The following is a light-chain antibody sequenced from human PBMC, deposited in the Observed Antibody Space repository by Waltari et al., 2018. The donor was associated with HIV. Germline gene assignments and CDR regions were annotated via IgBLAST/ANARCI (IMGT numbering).Light chain of an antibody. J-gene: IGLJ3*02. CDR1: SSNLANNY. V-gene: IGLV1-51*01. CDR3: GTWDSSLNAGV. CDR2: DND. Sequence: QSMLTQPPSASAAPGQKVTISCSGGSSNLANNYVSWYQHLPGAAPKLVIYDNDNRPSGIPDRFSGSKSGASATLVITGLQTGDEGDYYCGTWDSSLNAGVFGGGTKLTVL.